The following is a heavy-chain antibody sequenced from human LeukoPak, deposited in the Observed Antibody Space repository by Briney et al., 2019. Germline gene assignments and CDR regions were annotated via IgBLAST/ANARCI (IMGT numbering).Heavy chain of an antibody. CDR1: GGSISSSSYY. J-gene: IGHJ4*02. CDR2: IYYSGST. CDR3: ARVMAAGIPGLFDY. D-gene: IGHD6-13*01. Sequence: SETLSLTCTVSGGSISSSSYYWGWIRQPPGKGLEWIGSIYYSGSTYYNPSLKSRVTISVDTSKNQFSLKLSSVTAADTAMYYCARVMAAGIPGLFDYWGQGTLVTVSS. V-gene: IGHV4-39*07.